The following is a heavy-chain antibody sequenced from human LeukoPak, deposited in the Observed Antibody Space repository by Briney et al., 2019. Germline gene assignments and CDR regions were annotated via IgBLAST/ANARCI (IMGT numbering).Heavy chain of an antibody. CDR1: GGTFSSYA. J-gene: IGHJ4*02. V-gene: IGHV1-69*05. Sequence: VASVKVSCKASGGTFSSYAISWVRQAPGQGLEWMGRIIPIFGTANYAQKFQGRVTITTDESTSTAYMELSSLRSEDMAVYYCARDLRLHSSGWYMGVDYWGQGTLVTVSS. CDR2: IIPIFGTA. CDR3: ARDLRLHSSGWYMGVDY. D-gene: IGHD6-19*01.